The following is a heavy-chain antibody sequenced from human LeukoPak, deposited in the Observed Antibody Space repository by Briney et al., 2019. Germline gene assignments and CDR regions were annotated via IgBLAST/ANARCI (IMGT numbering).Heavy chain of an antibody. CDR1: GFIFSSYG. D-gene: IGHD3-10*01. CDR3: ARDHSGTYDNVLDY. V-gene: IGHV3-33*01. Sequence: GGSLRLSCAASGFIFSSYGIHWVRQAPGKGLEWVAVIWYDGSNRYYADSLKGRLTISRDNSKNTLYLQMNSLRAEDTAVYYCARDHSGTYDNVLDYWGQGTLVTVSS. CDR2: IWYDGSNR. J-gene: IGHJ4*02.